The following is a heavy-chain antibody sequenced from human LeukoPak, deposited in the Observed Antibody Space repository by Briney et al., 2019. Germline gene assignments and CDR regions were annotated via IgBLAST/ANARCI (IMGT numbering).Heavy chain of an antibody. D-gene: IGHD3-22*01. V-gene: IGHV3-7*04. CDR3: ARVTSYCYNTSGDYYFDY. CDR2: IIQDGSAK. CDR1: GFTFSSYR. J-gene: IGHJ4*02. Sequence: PGGSLRLSCVASGFTFSSYRMSWVRQAPGKGLVWVANIIQDGSAKNYVDSVQGRFTISRDNAKNSLYLQMNSLRAEDTAAYYCARVTSYCYNTSGDYYFDYWGQGTLVTVSS.